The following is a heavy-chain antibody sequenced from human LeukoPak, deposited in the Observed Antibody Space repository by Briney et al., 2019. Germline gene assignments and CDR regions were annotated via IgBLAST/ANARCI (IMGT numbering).Heavy chain of an antibody. CDR3: ARYDYNNYVGYYDH. V-gene: IGHV3-20*04. CDR1: GFSFDDYG. D-gene: IGHD4-11*01. Sequence: PGGSLRLPCAASGFSFDDYGMSWVRQAPGKGLEWVSGISWNSGRTDYADSVKGRFTISRDNAKNSLYLQMNSLRAEDTALYYCARYDYNNYVGYYDHWGQGTLVTVSS. J-gene: IGHJ4*02. CDR2: ISWNSGRT.